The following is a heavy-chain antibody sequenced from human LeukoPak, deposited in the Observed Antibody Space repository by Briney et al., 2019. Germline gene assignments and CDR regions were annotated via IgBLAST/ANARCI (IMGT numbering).Heavy chain of an antibody. CDR2: ISGSGGST. CDR3: AKGRIQLWLFDY. V-gene: IGHV3-23*01. D-gene: IGHD5-18*01. CDR1: GFTFSSYG. Sequence: GGSLRLSCAASGFTFSSYGMSWVRQAPGKGLEWVSAISGSGGSTYYADSVKGRFTISRDNSKNTLYLQMNSLRAEDTAVYYCAKGRIQLWLFDYWGQGTLVTVSS. J-gene: IGHJ4*02.